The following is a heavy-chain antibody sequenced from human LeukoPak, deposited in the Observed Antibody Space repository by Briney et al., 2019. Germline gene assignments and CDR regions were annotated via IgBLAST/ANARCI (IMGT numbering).Heavy chain of an antibody. J-gene: IGHJ4*02. V-gene: IGHV1-18*01. CDR2: ISAYNGNT. CDR1: GYTFTSYG. CDR3: ASSYYDSSGYHSTDY. Sequence: ASVKVSCKASGYTFTSYGISWVRQAPGQGLEWMGWISAYNGNTNYAQKLQGRVTMTTDTSTSTACMELRSLRSDDTAVYYCASSYYDSSGYHSTDYWGQGTLVTVSS. D-gene: IGHD3-22*01.